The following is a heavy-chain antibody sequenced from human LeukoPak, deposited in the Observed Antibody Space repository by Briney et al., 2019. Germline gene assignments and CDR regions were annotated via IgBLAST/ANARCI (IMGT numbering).Heavy chain of an antibody. Sequence: GGSLRLSCAASGFPFDDFAMHWVRQAPGKGLEWVSGISWSTGTTGYATSVEGRFTISSDSARNSLYLQMDSLRVEDTALYYCAKDNRRHYTSGPNPDSLHWGQGALVTVSS. CDR3: AKDNRRHYTSGPNPDSLH. J-gene: IGHJ4*02. V-gene: IGHV3-9*01. CDR1: GFPFDDFA. D-gene: IGHD6-19*01. CDR2: ISWSTGTT.